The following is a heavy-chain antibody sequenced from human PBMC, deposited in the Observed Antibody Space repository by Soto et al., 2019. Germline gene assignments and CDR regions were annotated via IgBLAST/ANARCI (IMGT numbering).Heavy chain of an antibody. Sequence: QVHLVQSGAEVEKPGASVKVSCKASGYSFTSYGIAWVRRAPGQGPEWMGWISPYNGRTNNAQNVKGRVVMTTDISTNTVYLELRSLTSDEPAKSYCGRCRTDSYAVDVWGQGTTVTVSS. D-gene: IGHD5-18*01. V-gene: IGHV1-18*01. CDR1: GYSFTSYG. J-gene: IGHJ6*02. CDR2: ISPYNGRT. CDR3: GRCRTDSYAVDV.